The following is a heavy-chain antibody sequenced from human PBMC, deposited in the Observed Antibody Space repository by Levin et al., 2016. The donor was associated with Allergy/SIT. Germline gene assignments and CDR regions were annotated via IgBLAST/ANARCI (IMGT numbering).Heavy chain of an antibody. Sequence: GESLKISCAASGFSFDSYGMHWLRQAPGKGLEWVAVTSYDASNRYYTDSVKGRFTISRDNSKNTLYLQMNSLRPEDTAVYYCARGKEQYTMIAEYWGQGTLVTVSS. CDR1: GFSFDSYG. J-gene: IGHJ4*02. CDR2: TSYDASNR. CDR3: ARGKEQYTMIAEY. V-gene: IGHV3-30*03. D-gene: IGHD3-22*01.